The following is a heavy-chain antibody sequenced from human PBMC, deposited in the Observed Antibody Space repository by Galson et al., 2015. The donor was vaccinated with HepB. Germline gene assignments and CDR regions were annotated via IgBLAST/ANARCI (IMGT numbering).Heavy chain of an antibody. Sequence: SLRLSCAASGFTFSSYSMNWVRQAPGKGLEWVSSISSSSSYIYYADSVKGRFTISRDNAKNSLYLQMSSLRAEDTAVYYCARDNSPGRRWLQGRHYYGMDVWGQGTTVTVSS. J-gene: IGHJ6*02. V-gene: IGHV3-21*01. CDR1: GFTFSSYS. CDR3: ARDNSPGRRWLQGRHYYGMDV. D-gene: IGHD5-24*01. CDR2: ISSSSSYI.